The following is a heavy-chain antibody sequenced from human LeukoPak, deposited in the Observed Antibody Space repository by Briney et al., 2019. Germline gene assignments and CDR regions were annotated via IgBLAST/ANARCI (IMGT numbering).Heavy chain of an antibody. V-gene: IGHV3-30-3*01. CDR1: GFTFGTYS. D-gene: IGHD6-19*01. CDR2: ISPAGTII. Sequence: GGSLRLSCAASGFTFGTYSMHWVRQAPGKGLEWVAIISPAGTIINYADSVRGRFSISRDNSRNTLYLQMDSLRTEDTAVYYCAKDHRWLVDYWGQGTLVTVSS. CDR3: AKDHRWLVDY. J-gene: IGHJ4*02.